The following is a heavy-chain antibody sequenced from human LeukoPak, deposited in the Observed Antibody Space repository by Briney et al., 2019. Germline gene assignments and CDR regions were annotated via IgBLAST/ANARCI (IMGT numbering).Heavy chain of an antibody. CDR3: ARDPRLGDYYGTVYYMDV. Sequence: SETLSLTCTVSGVSISSGGYYWSWIRQHPGKGLEWIGYIYYSGSTYYNPSLKSRVTISVDTSKNQFSLKLSSVTAADTAVYYCARDPRLGDYYGTVYYMDVWGKGTTVTVSS. V-gene: IGHV4-31*03. D-gene: IGHD3-10*01. CDR2: IYYSGST. CDR1: GVSISSGGYY. J-gene: IGHJ6*03.